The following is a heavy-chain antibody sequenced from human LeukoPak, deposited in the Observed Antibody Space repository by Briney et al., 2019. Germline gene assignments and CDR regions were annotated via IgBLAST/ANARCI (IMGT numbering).Heavy chain of an antibody. CDR2: TYHSGST. J-gene: IGHJ4*02. Sequence: PSETLSLTCAVSGYSISSGYYWGWIRQPPGKGLEWIGSTYHSGSTYYNPSLKSRVTISVDTSKNQFSLKLSSVTAADTAVYYCASTNHYSSSSRFDYWGQGTLVTVSS. CDR1: GYSISSGYY. V-gene: IGHV4-38-2*01. D-gene: IGHD6-6*01. CDR3: ASTNHYSSSSRFDY.